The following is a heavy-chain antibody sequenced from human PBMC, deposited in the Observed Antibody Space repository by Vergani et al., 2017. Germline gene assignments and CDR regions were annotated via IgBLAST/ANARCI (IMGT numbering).Heavy chain of an antibody. CDR1: GYTFTSYY. CDR3: ARDGEGEEQLALPDNWFDP. Sequence: QVQLVQSGAEVKKPGASVKVSCKASGYTFTSYYMHWVRQAPGQGLEWMGIINPSGGSPSYAQKFQGRVTMTRDTSTSTVYMELSSLRSEDTAVYYCARDGEGEEQLALPDNWFDPWGQGTLVTVSS. V-gene: IGHV1-46*01. CDR2: INPSGGSP. J-gene: IGHJ5*02. D-gene: IGHD6-6*01.